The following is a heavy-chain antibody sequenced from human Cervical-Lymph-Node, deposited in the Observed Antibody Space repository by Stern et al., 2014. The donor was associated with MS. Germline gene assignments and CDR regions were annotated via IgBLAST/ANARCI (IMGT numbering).Heavy chain of an antibody. Sequence: QVQLVESGGSLVKPGGSLRLSCAASGFTFSEFYMGWIRQPPGQGLQWVAYISSSGRTIYYEDSVKGRFTISRDNAKNSVFLQMNSLRAEDTAVYYCVRGGAVAYWGPGTLVTVSS. CDR2: ISSSGRTI. J-gene: IGHJ4*02. CDR1: GFTFSEFY. CDR3: VRGGAVAY. V-gene: IGHV3-11*01. D-gene: IGHD6-25*01.